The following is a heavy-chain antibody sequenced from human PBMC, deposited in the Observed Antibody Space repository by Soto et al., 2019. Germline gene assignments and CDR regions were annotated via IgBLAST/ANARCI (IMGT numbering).Heavy chain of an antibody. D-gene: IGHD2-2*01. CDR1: SDSISSYY. V-gene: IGHV4-59*01. CDR3: ARGTSCQLPFDY. J-gene: IGHJ4*02. Sequence: QVQLQESGPGLVKPSETLSLTCTVSSDSISSYYWSWIRQPPGKRLEWIGYISYSGSTDYNPSLKSRVTISGDTSKNQFSLKVSSVTAADTSVYYCARGTSCQLPFDYWGQGTLVTVSS. CDR2: ISYSGST.